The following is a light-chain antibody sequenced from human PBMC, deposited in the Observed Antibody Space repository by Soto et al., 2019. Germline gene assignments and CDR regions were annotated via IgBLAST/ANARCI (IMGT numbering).Light chain of an antibody. V-gene: IGKV3-20*01. J-gene: IGKJ3*01. CDR3: QQYGTSLGFT. CDR1: QSVSSNY. Sequence: EIVLTQSPGTLSLSPGERATLSCRASQSVSSNYLAWFQQKPGQAPRLLIYAASSRATDIPHRFSGSGSGTDFTLTISRLEPEDFAVYYCQQYGTSLGFTFGPGTKVDIK. CDR2: AAS.